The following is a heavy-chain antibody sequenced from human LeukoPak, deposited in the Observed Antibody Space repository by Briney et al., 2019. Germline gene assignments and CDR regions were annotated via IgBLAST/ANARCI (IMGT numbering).Heavy chain of an antibody. CDR3: AKDMDHDYDDYGFDY. CDR1: GFTFSSYV. Sequence: GGSLRLSRETSGFTFSSYVMHWVRQAPGKGLEWVAFISYDGSNKYYADSVKGRCTISRDNSKNTVYLQMNSLRAEDTAVYYCAKDMDHDYDDYGFDYWGQGTPVTVSS. J-gene: IGHJ4*02. V-gene: IGHV3-30*18. D-gene: IGHD4-17*01. CDR2: ISYDGSNK.